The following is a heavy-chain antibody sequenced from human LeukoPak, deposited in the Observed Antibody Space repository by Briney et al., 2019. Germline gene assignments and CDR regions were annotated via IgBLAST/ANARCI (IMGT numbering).Heavy chain of an antibody. J-gene: IGHJ3*02. CDR3: ARDNWNDGDAFDI. CDR1: GGSIGTNTYY. CDR2: IYYIGNT. V-gene: IGHV4-39*07. D-gene: IGHD1-1*01. Sequence: PSETLSLTRIVSGGSIGTNTYYCGWVRQPPGKGLEWIASIYYIGNTYYNPSLKSRVTISVDTSKNQFSLKLSSVTAADTAVYYCARDNWNDGDAFDIWGQGTMVTVSS.